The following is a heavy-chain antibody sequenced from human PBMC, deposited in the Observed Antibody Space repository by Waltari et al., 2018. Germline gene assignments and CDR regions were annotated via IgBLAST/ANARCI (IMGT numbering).Heavy chain of an antibody. J-gene: IGHJ4*02. CDR3: SNSLNY. CDR2: INQDGSEK. CDR1: GFTFRDYW. V-gene: IGHV3-7*01. Sequence: EVQAVESGGGLVQPGGSLRLSCAASGFTFRDYWMDWVRQAPGKGVEWVANINQDGSEKHYVGSLKGRVTVSRDNAKNSLYLQINSLRAEDTAVYYCSNSLNYWGQGTLVTVSS.